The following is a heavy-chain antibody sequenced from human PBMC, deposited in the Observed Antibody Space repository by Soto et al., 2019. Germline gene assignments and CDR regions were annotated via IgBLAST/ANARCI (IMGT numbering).Heavy chain of an antibody. J-gene: IGHJ3*01. Sequence: PGGSLRLSCAASGFTFSISSMNWVRQAPEKGLEWVSYISRNSGDIRYAASVKGRFTISRDNAKNSLYLQMNSLRDEDTAVYYCARDLTGTNPGSFDLWGQGTMVTVSS. CDR1: GFTFSISS. CDR2: ISRNSGDI. CDR3: ARDLTGTNPGSFDL. D-gene: IGHD1-7*01. V-gene: IGHV3-48*02.